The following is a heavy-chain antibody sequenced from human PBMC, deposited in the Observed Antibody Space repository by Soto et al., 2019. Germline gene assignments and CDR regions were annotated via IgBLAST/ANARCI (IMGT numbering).Heavy chain of an antibody. J-gene: IGHJ5*02. V-gene: IGHV4-59*01. CDR3: ARDIQVLSYYGSGSYFNWFDP. CDR2: IYYSGST. CDR1: GGSISSYY. D-gene: IGHD3-10*01. Sequence: SETLSLTCTVSGGSISSYYWSWIRQPPGKGLEWIGYIYYSGSTDYDPSLKSRVTISVDTSKNQFSLKLSSVTAADTAVYYCARDIQVLSYYGSGSYFNWFDPWGQGTLVTVSS.